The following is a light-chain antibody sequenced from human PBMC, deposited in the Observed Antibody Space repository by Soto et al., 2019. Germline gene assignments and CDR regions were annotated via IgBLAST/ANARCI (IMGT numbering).Light chain of an antibody. CDR3: QQYVSSPLT. J-gene: IGKJ4*01. CDR2: GAS. V-gene: IGKV3-20*01. CDR1: QSVRSD. Sequence: EIVMTQSPATLSVSPGERATLSCRASQSVRSDLVWYQQKPGQAPRLLIYGASTRATGIPDRFSGSGSGTDFTLTISRLEPEDFAVYYCQQYVSSPLTFGGGTKVDIK.